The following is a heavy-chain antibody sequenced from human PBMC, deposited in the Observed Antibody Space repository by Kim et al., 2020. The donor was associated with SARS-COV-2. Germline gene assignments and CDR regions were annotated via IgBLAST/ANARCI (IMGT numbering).Heavy chain of an antibody. J-gene: IGHJ6*02. Sequence: GGSLRLSCAASGFTFSSYVMSWVRQAPGKGLEWVSAISGSGGSTYYADSVKGRFTISRDNSKNTLYLQMNSLRAEDTAVYYCAKEYGYCSSTSCYYYYGMDVWGQGTTVTVSS. D-gene: IGHD2-2*01. CDR2: ISGSGGST. CDR1: GFTFSSYV. CDR3: AKEYGYCSSTSCYYYYGMDV. V-gene: IGHV3-23*01.